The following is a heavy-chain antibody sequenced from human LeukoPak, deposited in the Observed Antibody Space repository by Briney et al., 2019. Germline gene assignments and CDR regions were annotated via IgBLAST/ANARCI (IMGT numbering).Heavy chain of an antibody. D-gene: IGHD6-13*01. V-gene: IGHV4-39*01. Sequence: PSETLSLTCTVSGGSISSSSYYWGWIRQPPGKGLEWIGSIYYSGSTYYNPSLKSRVTISVDTSKNQFSLKLSSVTAADTAVYYCARPATAAGIDDLYYFDYWGQGTLVTVSS. CDR1: GGSISSSSYY. CDR2: IYYSGST. J-gene: IGHJ4*02. CDR3: ARPATAAGIDDLYYFDY.